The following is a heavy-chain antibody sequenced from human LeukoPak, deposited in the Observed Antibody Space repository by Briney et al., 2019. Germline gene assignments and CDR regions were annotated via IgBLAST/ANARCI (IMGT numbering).Heavy chain of an antibody. J-gene: IGHJ4*02. CDR1: GFTFGTYW. CDR3: AREDGKFDY. CDR2: IGPDGTGK. V-gene: IGHV3-7*01. Sequence: PGGSLRLSCAASGFTFGTYWMTWVRQVPGTGLEWVANIGPDGTGKNYGDSVKGRFTISRDNVRNSLYLQMDSLRAEDTAVYYCAREDGKFDYWGQGALVTVSS.